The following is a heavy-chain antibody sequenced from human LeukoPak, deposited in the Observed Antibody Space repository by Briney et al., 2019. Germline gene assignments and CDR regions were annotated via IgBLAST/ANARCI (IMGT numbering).Heavy chain of an antibody. D-gene: IGHD3-9*01. V-gene: IGHV4-61*02. CDR2: IYTSGRT. CDR3: ATYDILTGTRDY. Sequence: PSQTLSLTCTVSGGSISSGSYYWSWIRQPAGKGLEWIGRIYTSGRTNYNPSLKSRVTISVDTSKNQFSLKLSSVTAADTAVYYCATYDILTGTRDYWGQGTRVTVSS. CDR1: GGSISSGSYY. J-gene: IGHJ4*02.